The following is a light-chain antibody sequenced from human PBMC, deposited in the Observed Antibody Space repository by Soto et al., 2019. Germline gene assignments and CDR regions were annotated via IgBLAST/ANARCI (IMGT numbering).Light chain of an antibody. CDR2: GAS. Sequence: DIVMTQSPATLSVAPGERVTFSCRASQGVSRKLAWYQHKPGQAPRLLISGASTGATGIPARFSGSGSGTEFTLTISSLQSEDCAIYYRQQYHTSPITFGGGTKVEIK. CDR1: QGVSRK. CDR3: QQYHTSPIT. J-gene: IGKJ4*01. V-gene: IGKV3-15*01.